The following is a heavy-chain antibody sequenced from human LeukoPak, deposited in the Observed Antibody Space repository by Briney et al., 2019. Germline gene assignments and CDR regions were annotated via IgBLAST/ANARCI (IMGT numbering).Heavy chain of an antibody. D-gene: IGHD3-22*01. J-gene: IGHJ4*02. CDR2: TYYRSKWNN. Sequence: SQTLSLTSALSGDSVSINSAALNWIRPSPSRGIEWLGRTYYRSKWNNDYAVSVKSRITINPDTAKNQFSRQLKSVTPEDTAVYYCARSPEAYDSCGCDYWGQGALVTVSS. V-gene: IGHV6-1*01. CDR3: ARSPEAYDSCGCDY. CDR1: GDSVSINSAA.